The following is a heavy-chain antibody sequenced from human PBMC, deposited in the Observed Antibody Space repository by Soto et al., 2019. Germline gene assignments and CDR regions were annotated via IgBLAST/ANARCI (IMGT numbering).Heavy chain of an antibody. Sequence: LRLSCAASGFTFSSYAMSWVRQAPGKGLEWVSAISGSGGSTYYADSVKGRFTISRDNSKNTLYLQMNSLRAEDTAVYYCAKKSSGWYYFDYWGQGTLVTVSS. CDR2: ISGSGGST. V-gene: IGHV3-23*01. D-gene: IGHD6-19*01. CDR1: GFTFSSYA. J-gene: IGHJ4*02. CDR3: AKKSSGWYYFDY.